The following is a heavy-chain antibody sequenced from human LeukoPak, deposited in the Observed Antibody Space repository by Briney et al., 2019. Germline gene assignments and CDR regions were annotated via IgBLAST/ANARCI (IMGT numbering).Heavy chain of an antibody. V-gene: IGHV1-69*04. CDR2: IIPILGIA. CDR1: GGTFSSYA. Sequence: SVKVSCKASGGTFSSYAISWVRQAPGQGLEWMGRIIPILGIANYAQKFQGRVTITADKSTSTAYMELSSLRSEDTAVYHCARDTYMDSSSWYETNWFDPWGQGTLVTVSS. CDR3: ARDTYMDSSSWYETNWFDP. J-gene: IGHJ5*02. D-gene: IGHD6-13*01.